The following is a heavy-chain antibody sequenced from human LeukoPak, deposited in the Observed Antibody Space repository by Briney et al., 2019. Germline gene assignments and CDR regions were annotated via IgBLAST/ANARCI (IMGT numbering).Heavy chain of an antibody. D-gene: IGHD3-9*01. Sequence: PGGSLRLSCAASGFSFSSYSMYWVCQGPRKGLEWESSISSSSSYIYYADSVKGRFTISRDNAKNSLYLQMSILRAEDTAVYYFAKDPTQAVYYDILTGYYNFDRPDYFDYWGQGTMVTVSS. CDR2: ISSSSSYI. CDR3: AKDPTQAVYYDILTGYYNFDRPDYFDY. V-gene: IGHV3-21*01. J-gene: IGHJ4*02. CDR1: GFSFSSYS.